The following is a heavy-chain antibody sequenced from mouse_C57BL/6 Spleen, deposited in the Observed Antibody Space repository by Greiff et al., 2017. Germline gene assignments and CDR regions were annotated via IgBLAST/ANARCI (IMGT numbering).Heavy chain of an antibody. V-gene: IGHV1-64*01. J-gene: IGHJ2*01. CDR1: GYTFTSYW. CDR3: ARGDYGYDYAY. D-gene: IGHD2-2*01. CDR2: IHPNSGST. Sequence: QVQLQQPGAELVKPGASVKLSCKASGYTFTSYWMHWVKQRPGQGLEWIGMIHPNSGSTNYNEKFKSKVTLTVDKASSTAYMQLSSLTSEDTAVYYCARGDYGYDYAYWGQGTTLTVSS.